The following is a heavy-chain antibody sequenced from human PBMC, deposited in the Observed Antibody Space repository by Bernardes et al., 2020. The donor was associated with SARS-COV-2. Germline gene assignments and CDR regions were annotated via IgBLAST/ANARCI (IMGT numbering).Heavy chain of an antibody. Sequence: GGSLILSCAASGFTFINYGIHWARQASGKGLDRVAVISYDGRYKFYADSLKGRFTISRDNSRDTVYLQMNSLRAEDTAVYYCAKDFASYDEGYGLDVWGQGTTVTVSS. V-gene: IGHV3-30*18. J-gene: IGHJ6*02. CDR2: ISYDGRYK. D-gene: IGHD3-3*01. CDR3: AKDFASYDEGYGLDV. CDR1: GFTFINYG.